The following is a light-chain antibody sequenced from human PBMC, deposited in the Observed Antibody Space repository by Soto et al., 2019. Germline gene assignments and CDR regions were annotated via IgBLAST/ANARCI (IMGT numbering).Light chain of an antibody. CDR3: QQLNSYPIT. J-gene: IGKJ5*01. Sequence: AIRMTQSPSSLSASTGDRVTITCRASQGISSYLAWYQQKPGKVPKLLIYAASTLQSGVPSRFSGSGSGTDFTLTISSLQPEDFATYYCQQLNSYPITFGQGTRLEIK. CDR2: AAS. CDR1: QGISSY. V-gene: IGKV1-8*01.